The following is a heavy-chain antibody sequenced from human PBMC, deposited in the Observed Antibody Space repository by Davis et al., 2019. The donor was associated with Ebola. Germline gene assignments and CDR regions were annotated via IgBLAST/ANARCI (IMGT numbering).Heavy chain of an antibody. CDR1: GGSFSGYY. CDR3: ARTTKTSVSDSGLGYNYFDP. CDR2: ISHSGVT. V-gene: IGHV4-34*01. Sequence: SETLSLTCAVHGGSFSGYYWSWIRQPPGKGLEWIGHISHSGVTDYNPSLQSRVTISVDSFQKQFSLDLNSVTAADTAIYYCARTTKTSVSDSGLGYNYFDPWGQGTLVSVSS. J-gene: IGHJ5*02. D-gene: IGHD1-1*01.